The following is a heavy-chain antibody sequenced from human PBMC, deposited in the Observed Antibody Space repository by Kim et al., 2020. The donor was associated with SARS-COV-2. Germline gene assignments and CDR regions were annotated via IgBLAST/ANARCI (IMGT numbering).Heavy chain of an antibody. D-gene: IGHD1-26*01. CDR1: GGSFSGYY. J-gene: IGHJ2*01. Sequence: SETLSLTCAVYGGSFSGYYLSWIRQPPGKGLEWIGEINHSGSTNYNPSLKSRVTISVDTSKNQFSLKLSSVTAADTAVYYCARGRSGSYRYFDLWGRGTLVTVSS. V-gene: IGHV4-34*01. CDR2: INHSGST. CDR3: ARGRSGSYRYFDL.